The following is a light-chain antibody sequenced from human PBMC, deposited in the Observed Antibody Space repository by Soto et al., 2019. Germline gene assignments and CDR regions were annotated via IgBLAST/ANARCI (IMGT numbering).Light chain of an antibody. CDR3: QQYNSYLVT. V-gene: IGKV1-5*01. CDR2: AAS. J-gene: IGKJ4*01. Sequence: DIQMTQSPSSLSASVGDRVTITCRASQSITNYLNWYQHKPGQAPNLLIYAASTLQAGVPSRFRGSGSGTEFTLTISSLQPDDFATYYCQQYNSYLVTFGGGAKVDI. CDR1: QSITNY.